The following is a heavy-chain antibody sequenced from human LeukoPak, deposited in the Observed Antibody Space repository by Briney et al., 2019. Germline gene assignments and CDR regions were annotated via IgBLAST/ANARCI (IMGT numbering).Heavy chain of an antibody. Sequence: SETLSLTCAVYGGSFSGYYWSWIRQPPGKGLEWIGEINHSGSTNYNPFLKSRVTISVDTSKNQFSLKLSSVTAADTAVYYCARGRLGPGWYYDSSGYYHFDYWGQGTLVTVSS. J-gene: IGHJ4*02. D-gene: IGHD3-22*01. CDR2: INHSGST. CDR3: ARGRLGPGWYYDSSGYYHFDY. CDR1: GGSFSGYY. V-gene: IGHV4-34*01.